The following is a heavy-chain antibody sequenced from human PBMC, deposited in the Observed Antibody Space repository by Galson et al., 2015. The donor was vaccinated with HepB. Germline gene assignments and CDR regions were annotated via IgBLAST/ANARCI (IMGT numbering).Heavy chain of an antibody. Sequence: SLRLSCAASGFAFSDYYMTWIRRAPGKGLEWLSYISGSGGNINYADSVKGRFTISRDNAKNSLYLQMNSLRAEDTAVYFCARVIPSMAGYTDYWGQGTLVAVSS. V-gene: IGHV3-11*01. CDR3: ARVIPSMAGYTDY. J-gene: IGHJ4*02. CDR1: GFAFSDYY. CDR2: ISGSGGNI. D-gene: IGHD3-9*01.